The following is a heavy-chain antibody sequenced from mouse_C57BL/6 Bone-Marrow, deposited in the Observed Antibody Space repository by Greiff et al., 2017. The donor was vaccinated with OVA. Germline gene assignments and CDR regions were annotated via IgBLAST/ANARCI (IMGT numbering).Heavy chain of an antibody. CDR1: GYSFTGYF. J-gene: IGHJ1*03. CDR2: INPYNGDT. D-gene: IGHD1-1*01. Sequence: VQLQQSGPELVKPGDSVKISCKASGYSFTGYFMNWVMQSHGKSLEWIGRINPYNGDTFYNQKFKGKATLPVDKSSSTAHMELRSLTSEDSAVYYCAILYYGSSPYWYFDVWGTGTTVTVSS. V-gene: IGHV1-20*01. CDR3: AILYYGSSPYWYFDV.